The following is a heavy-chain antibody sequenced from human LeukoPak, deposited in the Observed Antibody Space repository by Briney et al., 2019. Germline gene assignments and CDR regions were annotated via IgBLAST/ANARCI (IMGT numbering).Heavy chain of an antibody. D-gene: IGHD2-21*02. V-gene: IGHV1-69*13. Sequence: SVKVSCKASGGTFSSYAISWVRQAPGQGVEWMGGIIPIFGTANYAQKFQGRVTITADESTTTAYMELSSLRSEDTDVYYCARTSYCGGDCLDYWGQGTLVTVSS. CDR1: GGTFSSYA. J-gene: IGHJ4*02. CDR2: IIPIFGTA. CDR3: ARTSYCGGDCLDY.